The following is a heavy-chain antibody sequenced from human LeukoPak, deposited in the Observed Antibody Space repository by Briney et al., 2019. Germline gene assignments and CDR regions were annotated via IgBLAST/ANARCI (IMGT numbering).Heavy chain of an antibody. D-gene: IGHD3-10*01. CDR2: IKPNSGDT. V-gene: IGHV1-2*02. CDR1: GYSFADYY. CDR3: ATNILVRDIINWFDP. Sequence: ASVKVSCKASGYSFADYYMHWVRQAPGQGLEWTGWIKPNSGDTRSAQKFQGRVIMTRDTSTGTAYMELSSLRYDDTAVYYCATNILVRDIINWFDPWGQGTLVTVSS. J-gene: IGHJ5*02.